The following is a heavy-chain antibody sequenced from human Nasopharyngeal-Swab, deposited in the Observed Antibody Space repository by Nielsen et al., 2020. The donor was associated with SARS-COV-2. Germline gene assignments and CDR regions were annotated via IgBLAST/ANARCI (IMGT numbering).Heavy chain of an antibody. CDR3: ARGGVVGAIST. J-gene: IGHJ4*02. V-gene: IGHV1-3*01. CDR2: INAGNGNT. CDR1: EYTFTSYA. Sequence: ASVKVSCKASEYTFTSYAMHWVRQAPGQRLEWMGWINAGNGNTKYSQKFQGRVTITRDTSASTAYMELSSLRSEDTAVYYCARGGVVGAISTWGQGTLVTVSS. D-gene: IGHD2-15*01.